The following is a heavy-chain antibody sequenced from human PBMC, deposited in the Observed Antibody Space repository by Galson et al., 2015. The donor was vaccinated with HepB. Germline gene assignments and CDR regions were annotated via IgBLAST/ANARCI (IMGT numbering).Heavy chain of an antibody. V-gene: IGHV3-30*03. CDR3: ARGGYCTPTACFNWMDP. CDR1: GFTFNNYG. Sequence: SLRLSCAASGFTFNNYGLHWVRQAPGKGLEWVAVISFDGNNKYYAASVKGRFTISRDNSRNTMSLQMNSLRPEDTAVYYCARGGYCTPTACFNWMDPWGQGTLVTVSS. CDR2: ISFDGNNK. J-gene: IGHJ5*02. D-gene: IGHD2-8*01.